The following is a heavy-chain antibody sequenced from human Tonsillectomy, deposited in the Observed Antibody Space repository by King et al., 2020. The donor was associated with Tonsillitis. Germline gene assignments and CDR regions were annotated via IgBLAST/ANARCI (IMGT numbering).Heavy chain of an antibody. J-gene: IGHJ5*02. D-gene: IGHD3-9*01. CDR2: FDPEDGET. CDR1: GYTLTELS. Sequence: QLVQSGAEVKKPGASVKVSCKVSGYTLTELSMHWVRQAPGKGLEWMGGFDPEDGETIYAQKFQGRVTMTEDTSTDTAYMELSSLRSEDTAVYYCATDGLRYFDWLSPPHNWFDPWGQGTLVTVSS. CDR3: ATDGLRYFDWLSPPHNWFDP. V-gene: IGHV1-24*01.